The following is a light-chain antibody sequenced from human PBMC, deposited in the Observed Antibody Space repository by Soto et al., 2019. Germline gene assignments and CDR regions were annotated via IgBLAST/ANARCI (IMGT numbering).Light chain of an antibody. Sequence: DVVLTQSPLSLPVTLGQPASISCRSSQSLEHSNGNTYLIWFQQRPGQCRRRLIYEGSKRDSGVPDRFGGSESGTHFTLTTSRVEPEDVGVDYCMAGPRSPHPCGGGTEVEIK. CDR2: EGS. CDR1: QSLEHSNGNTY. V-gene: IGKV2-30*02. CDR3: MAGPRSPHP. J-gene: IGKJ4*01.